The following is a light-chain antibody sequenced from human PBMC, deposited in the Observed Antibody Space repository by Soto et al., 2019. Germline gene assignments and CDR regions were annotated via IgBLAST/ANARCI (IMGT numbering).Light chain of an antibody. CDR1: ESIDNW. CDR3: HQFAVYPWT. V-gene: IGKV1-5*01. CDR2: DAS. Sequence: DIQMTQSPSTLSASVGDRVTSTCRASESIDNWLAWYQQKPGKAPNLLISDASTLESGVPSRFSGSGSGTDFTLTISGLRPDDFATYFCHQFAVYPWTFGQGTKVDIK. J-gene: IGKJ1*01.